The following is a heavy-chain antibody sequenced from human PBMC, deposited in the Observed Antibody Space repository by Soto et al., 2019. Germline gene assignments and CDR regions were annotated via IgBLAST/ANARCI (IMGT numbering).Heavy chain of an antibody. Sequence: SETLSLTCTVSGGSISSGDYYWSWIRQPPGKGLECIGYIYYSGSTYYNPSLKSRVTISVDTSKHQFSLKLNSVTAADTAVYYCARAGTVVTQWFDPWGQVTLVTVSS. CDR2: IYYSGST. V-gene: IGHV4-30-4*01. CDR3: ARAGTVVTQWFDP. CDR1: GGSISSGDYY. D-gene: IGHD2-15*01. J-gene: IGHJ5*02.